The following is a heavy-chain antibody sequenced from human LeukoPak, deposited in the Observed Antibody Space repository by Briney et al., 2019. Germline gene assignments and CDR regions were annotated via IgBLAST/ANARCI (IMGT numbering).Heavy chain of an antibody. CDR1: GGTFSSYA. CDR3: ARGDGDYVFPDY. Sequence: SVKVSCKASGGTFSSYAISWVRQAPGQGLEWMGGIIPIFGTANYAQKFQGRVTITADESTSTAYMELSSPRSEDTAVYYCARGDGDYVFPDYWGQGTLVTVSS. D-gene: IGHD4-17*01. J-gene: IGHJ4*02. CDR2: IIPIFGTA. V-gene: IGHV1-69*13.